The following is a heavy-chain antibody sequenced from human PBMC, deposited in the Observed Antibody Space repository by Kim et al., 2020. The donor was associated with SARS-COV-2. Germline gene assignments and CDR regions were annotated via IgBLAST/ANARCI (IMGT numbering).Heavy chain of an antibody. D-gene: IGHD2-2*01. CDR2: IYPGDSDT. V-gene: IGHV5-51*01. J-gene: IGHJ2*01. Sequence: GESLKISCKGSGYSFTSYWIGWVRQMPGKGLEWMGIIYPGDSDTRYSPSFQGQVTISADKSISTAYLQWSSLKASDTAMYYCARLLCSTSCYAKDWYFDLWGRGTLVTVSS. CDR3: ARLLCSTSCYAKDWYFDL. CDR1: GYSFTSYW.